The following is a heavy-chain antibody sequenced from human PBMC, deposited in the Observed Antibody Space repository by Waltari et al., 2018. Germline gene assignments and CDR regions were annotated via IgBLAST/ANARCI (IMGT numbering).Heavy chain of an antibody. Sequence: EVQLVESGGGLVQPRGSLRLSCAASRFPFVRYWISGVRRAPGKGVEWVGNIKKDGSEKYYVDSVKGRFTISRDNAKNPLYLKMNSLRAEDTAVYYCARADYYYGSGTHDYWGQGTLVTVSS. CDR3: ARADYYYGSGTHDY. J-gene: IGHJ4*02. CDR1: RFPFVRYW. V-gene: IGHV3-7*04. CDR2: IKKDGSEK. D-gene: IGHD3-10*01.